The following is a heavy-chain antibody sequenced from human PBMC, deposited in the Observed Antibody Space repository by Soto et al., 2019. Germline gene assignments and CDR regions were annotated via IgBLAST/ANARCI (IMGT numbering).Heavy chain of an antibody. D-gene: IGHD6-19*01. CDR1: GGSISSYY. CDR2: IYYSGST. Sequence: SETLSLTCTVSGGSISSYYWSWIRQPPGKGLEWIGYIYYSGSTNYNPSLKSRVTISVDTSKNQFSLKLSSVTAADTAVYYCARLRGPPFRYSSGWSDYWGQGTLVTVSS. CDR3: ARLRGPPFRYSSGWSDY. J-gene: IGHJ4*02. V-gene: IGHV4-59*08.